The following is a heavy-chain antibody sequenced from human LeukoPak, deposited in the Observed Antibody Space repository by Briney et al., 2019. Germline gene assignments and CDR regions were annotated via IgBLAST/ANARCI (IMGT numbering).Heavy chain of an antibody. V-gene: IGHV4-61*09. CDR3: ARMFEY. Sequence: SETLSLTCTVSGGSISSDNYYWTWIRQPAGKGLEWIGHIYTSGTTNYNPSLKSRVTILLDTSKNQFSLNLNSVTAADTAIYYCARMFEYWGQRTLVTVSS. CDR2: IYTSGTT. CDR1: GGSISSDNYY. J-gene: IGHJ4*02.